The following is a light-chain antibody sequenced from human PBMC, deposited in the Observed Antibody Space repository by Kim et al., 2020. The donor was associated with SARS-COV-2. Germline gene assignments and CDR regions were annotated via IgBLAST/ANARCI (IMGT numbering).Light chain of an antibody. V-gene: IGLV3-19*01. CDR1: SLRSFY. CDR2: DKT. CDR3: HSRDRRGDHWV. Sequence: LGQTGRITCQGDSLRSFYASWFQQKPGQAPVVVIYDKTNRPSGIPDRFSGSTSGNTASLTITGAQAEDEADYYCHSRDRRGDHWVFGGGTKVTVL. J-gene: IGLJ3*02.